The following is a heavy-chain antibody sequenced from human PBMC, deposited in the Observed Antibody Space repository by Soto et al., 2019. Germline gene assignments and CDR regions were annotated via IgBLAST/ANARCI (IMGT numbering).Heavy chain of an antibody. V-gene: IGHV3-64*01. D-gene: IGHD1-1*01. CDR3: ARGMERLGYAFDI. CDR2: ISSNGGST. Sequence: GGSLRLSCAASGFTFSSYAMHWVRQAPGKGLEYVSAISSNGGSTYYANSVKGRFTISRDNSKNTLYLQMGSLRAEDMAVYYCARGMERLGYAFDIWGQGTMVTVSS. CDR1: GFTFSSYA. J-gene: IGHJ3*02.